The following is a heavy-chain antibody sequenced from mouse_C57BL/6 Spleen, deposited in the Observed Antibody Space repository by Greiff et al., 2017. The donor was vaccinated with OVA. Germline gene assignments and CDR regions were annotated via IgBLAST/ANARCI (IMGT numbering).Heavy chain of an antibody. Sequence: VHVKQSGAELVKPGASVKLSCTASGFNIKDYYMHWVKQRTEQGLEWIGRIDPEDGETKYAPTFQGKATITADTSSNTAYLQLSSLTSEDTAVYYCASYNYAMDYWGQGTSVTVSS. CDR2: IDPEDGET. V-gene: IGHV14-2*01. J-gene: IGHJ4*01. CDR3: ASYNYAMDY. CDR1: GFNIKDYY.